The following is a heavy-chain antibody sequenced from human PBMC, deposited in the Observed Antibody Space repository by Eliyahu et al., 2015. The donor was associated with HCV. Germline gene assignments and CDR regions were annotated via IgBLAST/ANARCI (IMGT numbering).Heavy chain of an antibody. CDR1: GLTFSSYG. CDR3: ATGEGVGSTTLYYFDY. D-gene: IGHD1-26*01. Sequence: QVQLVESGGGVVQPGRSLRLSCVASGLTFSSYGMHWVRQAPGKGLEWVAVTSFDGSNKYYVDSVRGRFTISRDNAKNTLYLQMNSLKVEDTAVYYCATGEGVGSTTLYYFDYWGQGTLVTVSS. CDR2: TSFDGSNK. V-gene: IGHV3-30*03. J-gene: IGHJ4*02.